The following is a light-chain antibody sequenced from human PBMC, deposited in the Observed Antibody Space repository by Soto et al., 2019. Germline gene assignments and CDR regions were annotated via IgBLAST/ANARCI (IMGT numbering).Light chain of an antibody. CDR1: QSVSSY. CDR3: QQRSNWPPLT. Sequence: EIVLTQSPATLSLSPGERATLSCRASQSVSSYLAWYQQKPGQAPRLLIYDASNRATGIPARFSGSGSGTDSTLTISSLEPEDFAVYCCQQRSNWPPLTFGGGTKVEIK. CDR2: DAS. V-gene: IGKV3-11*01. J-gene: IGKJ4*01.